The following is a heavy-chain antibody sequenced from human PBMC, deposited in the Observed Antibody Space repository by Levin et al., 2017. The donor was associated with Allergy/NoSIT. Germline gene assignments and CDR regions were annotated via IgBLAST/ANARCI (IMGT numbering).Heavy chain of an antibody. D-gene: IGHD4-17*01. V-gene: IGHV3-15*01. J-gene: IGHJ4*02. CDR3: TSYGDYTPFDY. Sequence: GESLKISCAASGFTFINAGMSWVRQAPGKGLEWVGHIKSKTDGGTTDYAAPVKGRFTISRDDSKNTLYLQMKSLKTEDTAVYYCTSYGDYTPFDYWGQGTLVTVSS. CDR1: GFTFINAG. CDR2: IKSKTDGGTT.